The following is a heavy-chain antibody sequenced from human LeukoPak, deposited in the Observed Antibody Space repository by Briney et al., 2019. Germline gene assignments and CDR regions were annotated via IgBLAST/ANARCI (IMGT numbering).Heavy chain of an antibody. V-gene: IGHV3-23*01. Sequence: GGCLRLACAAAGLTLRSSAIRSVRQAPGKGLEWVSAISGSGGRTYYADSVRSRFTTSRDNTKTTLYMQMNSLRAEETAVYYCAKGAGLRAFDIGGQGTMVTVSS. CDR2: ISGSGGRT. CDR1: GLTLRSSA. J-gene: IGHJ3*02. CDR3: AKGAGLRAFDI.